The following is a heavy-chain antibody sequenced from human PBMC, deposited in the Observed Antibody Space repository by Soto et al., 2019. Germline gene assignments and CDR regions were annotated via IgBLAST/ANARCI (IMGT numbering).Heavy chain of an antibody. CDR3: ASTVYAGEPDY. J-gene: IGHJ4*02. Sequence: QVQLVESGGGVVQPGRSLRLSCAASGFTFSSYGMHWVRQAPGKGLEWVAVISYDGSNKYYADSVKGRFTISRDNSKNTLYLQMNSLRAEDTAVYYCASTVYAGEPDYWGQGTLVTVSS. CDR1: GFTFSSYG. D-gene: IGHD2-8*01. CDR2: ISYDGSNK. V-gene: IGHV3-30*03.